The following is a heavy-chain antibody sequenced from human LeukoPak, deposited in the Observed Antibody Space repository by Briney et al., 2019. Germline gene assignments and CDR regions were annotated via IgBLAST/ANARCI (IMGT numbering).Heavy chain of an antibody. CDR2: ISGSGGST. CDR1: GFTFSSYS. Sequence: GGSLRLSCAASGFTFSSYSMNWVRQAPGKGLEWVSAISGSGGSTYYADPVKGRFTISRDNSKNTLYLQMNSLRAEDTAVYYCAKSNTVTTRDYFDYWGQGTLVTVSS. J-gene: IGHJ4*02. V-gene: IGHV3-23*01. CDR3: AKSNTVTTRDYFDY. D-gene: IGHD4-17*01.